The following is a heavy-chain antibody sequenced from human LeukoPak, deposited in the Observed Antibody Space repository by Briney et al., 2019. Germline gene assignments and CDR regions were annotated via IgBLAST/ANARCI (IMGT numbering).Heavy chain of an antibody. Sequence: GGSLRLSCAASGFTLSSYAMSWVRQAPGKGLEWVSAISGSGGSTYYADSVKGRFTISRDNSKNTLYLQMNSLRAEDTAVYYCAKTLSSNFGIAAAGTWWFDPWGQGTLVTVSS. CDR1: GFTLSSYA. J-gene: IGHJ5*02. D-gene: IGHD6-13*01. CDR2: ISGSGGST. CDR3: AKTLSSNFGIAAAGTWWFDP. V-gene: IGHV3-23*01.